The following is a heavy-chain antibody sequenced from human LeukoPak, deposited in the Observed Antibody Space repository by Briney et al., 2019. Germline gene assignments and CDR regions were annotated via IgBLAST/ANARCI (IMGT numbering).Heavy chain of an antibody. CDR2: IGTAGDT. CDR1: GFTFSSYD. J-gene: IGHJ6*02. V-gene: IGHV3-13*01. CDR3: ARVPWRRDGDYYYYGMDV. D-gene: IGHD4-17*01. Sequence: PGGSLRFSCAASGFTFSSYDMHWVRQATGKGLEWVSAIGTAGDTYYPGSVKGRFTISRENAKNSLYLQMNSLRAGDTAVYYCARVPWRRDGDYYYYGMDVWGQGTTVTVSS.